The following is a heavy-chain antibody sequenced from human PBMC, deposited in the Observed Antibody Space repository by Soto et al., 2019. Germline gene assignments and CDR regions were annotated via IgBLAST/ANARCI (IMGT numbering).Heavy chain of an antibody. V-gene: IGHV4-31*03. CDR1: GGSISSGGYY. CDR3: AGGMGGYNIFDY. J-gene: IGHJ4*02. D-gene: IGHD5-12*01. CDR2: IYYSGST. Sequence: SETLSLTCTVSGGSISSGGYYWSWIRQHPGKGLEWIGYIYYSGSTYYNPSLKSRVTISVDTSKNQFSLKLSSVTAADTAVYYCAGGMGGYNIFDYWGQGTLVTVSS.